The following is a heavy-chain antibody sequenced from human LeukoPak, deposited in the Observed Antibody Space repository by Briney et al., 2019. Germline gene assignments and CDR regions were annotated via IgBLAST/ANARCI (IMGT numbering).Heavy chain of an antibody. CDR2: LSYDGSSR. CDR3: ARAAHRGFSFDY. V-gene: IGHV3-30*04. D-gene: IGHD3-10*01. Sequence: QPGRSLRLSCAASGFTFSSYAMHWVRQAPGKGLEWVAVLSYDGSSRYNTDSVKGRFTISRDNSKNTLYLQMNSLRAEDTAVFYCARAAHRGFSFDYWGQGTLVTVSS. J-gene: IGHJ4*02. CDR1: GFTFSSYA.